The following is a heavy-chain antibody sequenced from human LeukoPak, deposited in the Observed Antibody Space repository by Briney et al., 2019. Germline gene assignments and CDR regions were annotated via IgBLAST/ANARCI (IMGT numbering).Heavy chain of an antibody. CDR3: AKDLHRNYYDSIDY. Sequence: PGGSLRLSCAASGFIFSSYGMHWVRQSPGEGLEWVAFIRYDGSNKYYADSVKGRFTISRDNSKNSLYLQMNSLRAEDTALYYCAKDLHRNYYDSIDYWGQGTLVTVSS. V-gene: IGHV3-30*02. D-gene: IGHD3-22*01. CDR2: IRYDGSNK. CDR1: GFIFSSYG. J-gene: IGHJ4*02.